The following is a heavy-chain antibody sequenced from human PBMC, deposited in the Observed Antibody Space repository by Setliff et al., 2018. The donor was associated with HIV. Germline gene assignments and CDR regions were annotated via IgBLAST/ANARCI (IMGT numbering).Heavy chain of an antibody. J-gene: IGHJ4*02. D-gene: IGHD6-13*01. V-gene: IGHV4-59*01. CDR1: GVATDSNY. CDR3: ARGIRTAAAPTFDH. CDR2: VYYGGIT. Sequence: SETLSLTCTVSGVATDSNYWTWIRQSPGKGLEWISYVYYGGITNYSPSLKSRVSISIDTSKNQFYLNLGSVTTADTAVYFCARGIRTAAAPTFDHWGQGALVTVSS.